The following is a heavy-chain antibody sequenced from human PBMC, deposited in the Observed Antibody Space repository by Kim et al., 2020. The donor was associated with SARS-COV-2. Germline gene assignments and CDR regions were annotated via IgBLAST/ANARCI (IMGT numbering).Heavy chain of an antibody. CDR1: GFTFSSYD. V-gene: IGHV3-13*01. D-gene: IGHD2-2*01. CDR3: ARGRGHIVVVPAAGMDV. CDR2: IGTAGDT. J-gene: IGHJ6*02. Sequence: GGSLRLSCAASGFTFSSYDMHWVRQATGKGLEWVSAIGTAGDTYYPGSVKGRFTISRENAKNSLYLQMNSLRAGDTAVYYCARGRGHIVVVPAAGMDVWGQGTTVTVSS.